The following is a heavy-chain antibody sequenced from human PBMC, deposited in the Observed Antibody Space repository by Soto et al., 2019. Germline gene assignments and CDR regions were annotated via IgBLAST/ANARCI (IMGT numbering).Heavy chain of an antibody. D-gene: IGHD4-17*01. V-gene: IGHV3-21*01. CDR2: ISSSSSYI. CDR1: GFTFSSYS. J-gene: IGHJ6*02. Sequence: EVQLVESGGGLVKPGGSLRLSCAASGFTFSSYSMNWVRQAPGKGLEWVSSISSSSSYIYYADSVKGRFTISRDNAKNSXYLQMNSLRAEDTAVYYCARVGYGDYVGYYYYGMDVWGQGTTVTVSS. CDR3: ARVGYGDYVGYYYYGMDV.